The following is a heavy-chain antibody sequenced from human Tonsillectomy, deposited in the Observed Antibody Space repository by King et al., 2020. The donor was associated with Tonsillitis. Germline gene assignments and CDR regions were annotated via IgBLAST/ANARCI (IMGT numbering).Heavy chain of an antibody. J-gene: IGHJ4*02. D-gene: IGHD3-3*01. V-gene: IGHV3-7*01. CDR2: IKQDGSEK. CDR1: GFTFSNYW. Sequence: VQLVESGGGLVQPGGSLRLSCAASGFTFSNYWMSWVRQAPGKGLEWVANIKQDGSEKYYVDSVKGRFTISRDNAKNSLYLQMNSLRAEDTAVYYCSRTPYDFWSGYRPGYFDSGGQGTLVTVSS. CDR3: SRTPYDFWSGYRPGYFDS.